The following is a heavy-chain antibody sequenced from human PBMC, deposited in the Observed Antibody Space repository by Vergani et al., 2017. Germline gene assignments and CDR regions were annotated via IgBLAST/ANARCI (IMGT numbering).Heavy chain of an antibody. J-gene: IGHJ4*02. CDR3: ARGNSLGSY. Sequence: EVQLLDSGGGLVQPGGSLRLSCAASGFIFSSYWMHWVRQAPGKGLEWVAAIKEDGSEKQYVDSVKGRFTISRDNAKKSLYLQMNSLRGEDTAVYYCARGNSLGSYWGQGTLVTVSS. CDR1: GFIFSSYW. D-gene: IGHD1-7*01. CDR2: IKEDGSEK. V-gene: IGHV3-7*01.